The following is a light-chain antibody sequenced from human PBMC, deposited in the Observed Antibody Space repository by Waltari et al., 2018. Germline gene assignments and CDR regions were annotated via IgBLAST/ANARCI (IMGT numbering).Light chain of an antibody. V-gene: IGLV2-14*01. Sequence: QSALTQPASVSGSPGQSITISCTGTSRDVGGYNYVSWYQQPPGKAPKLMIYEVNNRPSGVSYRCSGSKSGNTASLTISGLQAEDEANYYCSSYASSSTLIFGGGTKLTVL. CDR3: SSYASSSTLI. CDR1: SRDVGGYNY. J-gene: IGLJ2*01. CDR2: EVN.